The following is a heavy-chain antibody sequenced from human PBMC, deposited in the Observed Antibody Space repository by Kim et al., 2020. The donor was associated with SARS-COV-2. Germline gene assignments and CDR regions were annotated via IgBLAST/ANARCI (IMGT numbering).Heavy chain of an antibody. J-gene: IGHJ3*02. Sequence: ADSVKGRFNISRHNAEDSVYLQMNSLGAEDTAVYYCAKDLVSSSLCAFHIWGRGTMVTVSS. V-gene: IGHV3-9*01. CDR3: AKDLVSSSLCAFHI. D-gene: IGHD6-6*01.